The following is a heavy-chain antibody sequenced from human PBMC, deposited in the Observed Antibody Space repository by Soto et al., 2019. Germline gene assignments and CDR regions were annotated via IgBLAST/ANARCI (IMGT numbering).Heavy chain of an antibody. CDR3: ARRWHHDMRSDYFEFFY. J-gene: IGHJ4*02. D-gene: IGHD3-9*01. Sequence: GTTGFAQKFQGRVTLTMDTSTSTAYMELSSLRSEDTAVYYCARRWHHDMRSDYFEFFYWGQGTLVTVSS. V-gene: IGHV1-8*01. CDR2: GTT.